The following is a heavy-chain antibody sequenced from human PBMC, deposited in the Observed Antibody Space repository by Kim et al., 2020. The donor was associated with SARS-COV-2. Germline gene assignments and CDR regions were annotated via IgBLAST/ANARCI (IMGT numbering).Heavy chain of an antibody. J-gene: IGHJ6*02. V-gene: IGHV3-30-3*01. CDR3: ARDPWSRLRGLIYSYYGMDA. CDR1: GFTLSTYA. Sequence: GGSLRLSCAASGFTLSTYAMHWVRQTPGKGLQWVAVISYDGSNNHYADSVKGRFTISRDNSKNTLYLQMNSLRPEDTAVYHCARDPWSRLRGLIYSYYGMDAWGQGTTVTVSS. CDR2: ISYDGSNN. D-gene: IGHD3-10*01.